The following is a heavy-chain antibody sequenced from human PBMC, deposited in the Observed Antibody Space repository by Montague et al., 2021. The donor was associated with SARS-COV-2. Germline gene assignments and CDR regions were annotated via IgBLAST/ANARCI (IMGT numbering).Heavy chain of an antibody. CDR2: TYYRSKWYH. CDR1: GDSVSSNTAT. V-gene: IGHV6-1*01. CDR3: ARTTTRMLYPENAFDI. J-gene: IGHJ3*02. Sequence: CAISGDSVSSNTATWNWIRQSPSRGLEWLGRTYYRSKWYHDYAISLKGRITTNPDTSKNQFSLQLSSVAPEDTAVFYCARTTTRMLYPENAFDIWGQGTMVTVSS. D-gene: IGHD2-15*01.